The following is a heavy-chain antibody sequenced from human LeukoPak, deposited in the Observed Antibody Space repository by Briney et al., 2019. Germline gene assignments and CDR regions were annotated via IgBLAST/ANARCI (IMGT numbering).Heavy chain of an antibody. CDR3: ARGSLPYYDIWSGYSAFDY. Sequence: GESLKISCKCSGYSFTTYWIGWVRQMPGKGLEWMGFIYPGDSHTRYSPSFQGQVTISSDKSITTAYLQWSSLKASDTAMFYCARGSLPYYDIWSGYSAFDYWARDPWSPSPQ. CDR2: IYPGDSHT. J-gene: IGHJ4*02. CDR1: GYSFTTYW. D-gene: IGHD3-3*01. V-gene: IGHV5-51*01.